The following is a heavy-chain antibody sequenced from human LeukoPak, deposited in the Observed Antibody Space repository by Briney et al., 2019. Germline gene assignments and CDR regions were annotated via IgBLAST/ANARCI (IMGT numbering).Heavy chain of an antibody. J-gene: IGHJ4*02. CDR1: GFTFSTYG. Sequence: GGSLRLSCAASGFTFSTYGMSWVRQAPGKGLEWVSGISGPTLTTYYADSVKGRFTISRDNSKNTLYLQMNSLRAEDTAVYYCAKDTYYYDSSGYYWGQGTLVTVSS. D-gene: IGHD3-22*01. V-gene: IGHV3-23*01. CDR2: ISGPTLTT. CDR3: AKDTYYYDSSGYY.